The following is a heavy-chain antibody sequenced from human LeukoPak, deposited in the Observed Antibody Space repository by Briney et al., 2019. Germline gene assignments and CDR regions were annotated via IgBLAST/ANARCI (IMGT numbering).Heavy chain of an antibody. D-gene: IGHD6-19*01. CDR3: ARERRPPYSSGYDY. Sequence: PGGSLRLSCAASGFTFSSYEMNWVRQAPGKGLEWVSYISSSGSTIYYADSVKGRFTISRDNAKNSLYLQMNSLRAEDTAVYYCARERRPPYSSGYDYWGQGTLVTVSP. CDR2: ISSSGSTI. J-gene: IGHJ4*02. CDR1: GFTFSSYE. V-gene: IGHV3-48*03.